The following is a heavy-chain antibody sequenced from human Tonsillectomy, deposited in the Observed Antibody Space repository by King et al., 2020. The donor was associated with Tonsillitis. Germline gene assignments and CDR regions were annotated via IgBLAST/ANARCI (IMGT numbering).Heavy chain of an antibody. Sequence: VQLVESGGGLVQPRGSLRLSCAASGFTVSSNYMSWVRQAPGKGLEWVSVIYSGGSTYYADSVKGRFTISRDNSKNTLYLQMNSLRAEDTAVYYCARELWFGDYYFDYWGQGTLVTVSS. V-gene: IGHV3-66*01. CDR3: ARELWFGDYYFDY. J-gene: IGHJ4*02. D-gene: IGHD3-10*01. CDR2: IYSGGST. CDR1: GFTVSSNY.